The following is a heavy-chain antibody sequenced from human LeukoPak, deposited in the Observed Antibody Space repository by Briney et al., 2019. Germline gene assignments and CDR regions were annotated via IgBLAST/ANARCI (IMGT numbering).Heavy chain of an antibody. CDR3: ASGVEPLAANTLAY. J-gene: IGHJ4*02. V-gene: IGHV1-2*02. Sequence: ASVKVSCKASGYTFTAYYMHWVRQAPGQGLEWMGWIDSKNGDTKYAQKFQSRLTITRDTSIGIAYMELRSLISDDTAVYYCASGVEPLAANTLAYWGQGTLVTVSS. CDR2: IDSKNGDT. D-gene: IGHD1-14*01. CDR1: GYTFTAYY.